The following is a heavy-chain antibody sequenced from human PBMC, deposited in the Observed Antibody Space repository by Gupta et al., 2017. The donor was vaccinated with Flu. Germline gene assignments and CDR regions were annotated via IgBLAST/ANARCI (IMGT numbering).Heavy chain of an antibody. V-gene: IGHV4-39*01. Sequence: QLQLQESGPGLVKPSETLSLTYTVSGASSNSGTQYWGWIRQPPGKGLEWIGSNYDGGSTYYNPSLKSRVSISVDMSKNQVSLRLISVTTADTAVYYCGRAPHFWGQGTLVTVSS. CDR3: GRAPHF. J-gene: IGHJ4*02. CDR2: NYDGGST. CDR1: GASSNSGTQY.